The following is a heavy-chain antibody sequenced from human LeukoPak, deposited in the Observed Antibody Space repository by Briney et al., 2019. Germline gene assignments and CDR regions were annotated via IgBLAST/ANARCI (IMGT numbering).Heavy chain of an antibody. J-gene: IGHJ4*02. CDR3: AKWPGTMIVG. Sequence: GGSLRLSCAASGFTFSSYAMSWVRQAPGKGLEWVSGISGSDNNTYYPDSVKGRFTISRNNSKNTLYLQMNSLRAEDTAVYYCAKWPGTMIVGWGQGTLVTVSS. D-gene: IGHD3-22*01. CDR1: GFTFSSYA. CDR2: ISGSDNNT. V-gene: IGHV3-23*01.